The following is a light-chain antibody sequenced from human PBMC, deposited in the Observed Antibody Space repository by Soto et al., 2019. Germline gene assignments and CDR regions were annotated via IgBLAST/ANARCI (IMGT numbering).Light chain of an antibody. J-gene: IGKJ3*01. Sequence: DIQMTQSPSSVSASIGDRVTITCRASQDINTWLAWYQQKPGKAPKLLIYGSSSLQSGVPSRFRGSGSGTDFHLPISNLQPEEFATYYCQQANSFPFAFVPGTKVDIK. CDR2: GSS. CDR3: QQANSFPFA. V-gene: IGKV1-12*02. CDR1: QDINTW.